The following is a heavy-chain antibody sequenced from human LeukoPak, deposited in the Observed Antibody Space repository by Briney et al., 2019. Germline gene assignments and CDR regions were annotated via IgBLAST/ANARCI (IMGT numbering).Heavy chain of an antibody. CDR1: GFTVSSNY. CDR2: IYSGGST. V-gene: IGHV3-66*01. Sequence: GGSLRLSCAASGFTVSSNYMSWVRQAPGKGLEWVSVIYSGGSTYYADSVKGRFTISRDNSKNTLYLQMNSLRAEDTAVYYCAKDRCSNGIGCYYYYMDVWGKGTTVTISS. CDR3: AKDRCSNGIGCYYYYMDV. D-gene: IGHD2-8*01. J-gene: IGHJ6*03.